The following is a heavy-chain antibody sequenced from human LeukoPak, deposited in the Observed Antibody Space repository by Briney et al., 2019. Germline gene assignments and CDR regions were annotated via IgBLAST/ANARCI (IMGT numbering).Heavy chain of an antibody. CDR2: IYHSGST. D-gene: IGHD3-22*01. CDR1: GGSISSSNW. Sequence: SETLSLTCAVSGGSISSSNWWSWVRQPPGKGLEWIGEIYHSGSTNYNPSLKSRVTISVDKSKNQFSLKLSSVTAADTAVYYCVRQNYYDSSGYYFQHWGQGTLVTVSS. CDR3: VRQNYYDSSGYYFQH. J-gene: IGHJ1*01. V-gene: IGHV4-4*02.